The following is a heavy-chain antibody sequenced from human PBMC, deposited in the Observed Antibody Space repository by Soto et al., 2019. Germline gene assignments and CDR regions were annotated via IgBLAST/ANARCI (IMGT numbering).Heavy chain of an antibody. CDR1: GYNFFGFY. V-gene: IGHV1-2*02. J-gene: IGHJ4*02. CDR2: INPGSGAT. D-gene: IGHD1-26*01. Sequence: LVKVSCKTSGYNFFGFYIHWVRQAPGQGLEWVGWINPGSGATNYAQNFQGRVTVTRNTSISTAYLEFRSLTSDDTAVYYCARERIAGPLDSWGQGTQVTVSS. CDR3: ARERIAGPLDS.